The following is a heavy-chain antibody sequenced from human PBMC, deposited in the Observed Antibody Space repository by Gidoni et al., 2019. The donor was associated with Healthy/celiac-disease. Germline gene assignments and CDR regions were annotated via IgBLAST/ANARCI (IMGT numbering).Heavy chain of an antibody. J-gene: IGHJ5*02. CDR2: INHSGST. CDR1: GGSFSGYY. V-gene: IGHV4-34*01. Sequence: QVQLQQWGAGLLKPSETLSLTCAVYGGSFSGYYWSWIRQPPGKGLEWIGEINHSGSTNYNPSLKSRVTISVDTSKNQFSLKLSSVTAADTAVYYCASSTIFGVVIPFDPWGQGTLVTVSS. CDR3: ASSTIFGVVIPFDP. D-gene: IGHD3-3*01.